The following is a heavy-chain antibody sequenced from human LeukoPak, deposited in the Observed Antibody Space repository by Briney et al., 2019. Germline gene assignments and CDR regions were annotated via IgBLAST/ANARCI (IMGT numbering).Heavy chain of an antibody. CDR1: GFTFITYA. D-gene: IGHD3-10*01. CDR3: ATAHYDSGSYYNDY. Sequence: GGSLRLSCAASGFTFITYARHCVRQAPGKGLEWGAVISYDGSNKYYADSVKGRFTISRDISKNTLYLQMNSLSAEDTALYYCATAHYDSGSYYNDYWGQGTLVTVSS. CDR2: ISYDGSNK. J-gene: IGHJ4*02. V-gene: IGHV3-30*04.